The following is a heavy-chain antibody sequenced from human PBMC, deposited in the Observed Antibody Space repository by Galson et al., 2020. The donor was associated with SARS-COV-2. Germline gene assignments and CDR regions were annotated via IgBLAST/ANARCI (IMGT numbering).Heavy chain of an antibody. CDR2: IYYSGST. J-gene: IGHJ4*02. V-gene: IGHV4-59*01. CDR1: GYSMNSYY. Sequence: ETSETLSLTCTVSGYSMNSYYWSWIRQPPGKGLDWIGYIYYSGSTHYNPSLKSRVTISVDTSKNQFSLKLSSVTAADTALYYCARITRFGVAGYYFDYWGQGTLVTVS. CDR3: ARITRFGVAGYYFDY. D-gene: IGHD3-3*01.